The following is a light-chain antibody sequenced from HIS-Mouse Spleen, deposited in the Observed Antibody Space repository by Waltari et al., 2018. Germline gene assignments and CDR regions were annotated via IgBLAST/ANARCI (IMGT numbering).Light chain of an antibody. CDR1: ALPTNY. V-gene: IGLV3-10*01. CDR2: EDS. CDR3: YSTDSSGNHRV. J-gene: IGLJ2*01. Sequence: SYELTQPPSVSLSPGQTARITCSRDALPTNYAYWYQQKSGQAPGLVIYEDSKRPSGIPERFSGSSSGTMATLTISGAQVEDEADYYCYSTDSSGNHRVFGGGTKLTVL.